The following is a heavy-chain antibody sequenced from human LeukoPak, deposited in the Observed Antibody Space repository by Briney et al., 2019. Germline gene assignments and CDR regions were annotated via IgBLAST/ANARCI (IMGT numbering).Heavy chain of an antibody. V-gene: IGHV3-64*01. D-gene: IGHD6-19*01. CDR1: GFTFSSYA. J-gene: IGHJ4*02. Sequence: GGSLRLSCAASGFTFSSYAMHWVRQAPGKGLEYVSGISNNGGSTYYANSVQGRFTISRDNSKNTVYLQMGSLRAEDMAVYYCARGLPYSSGWYPHYFDNWGQGTLVTVST. CDR3: ARGLPYSSGWYPHYFDN. CDR2: ISNNGGST.